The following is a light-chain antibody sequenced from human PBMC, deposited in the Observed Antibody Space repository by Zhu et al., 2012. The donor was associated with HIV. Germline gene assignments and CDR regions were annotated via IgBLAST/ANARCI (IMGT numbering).Light chain of an antibody. CDR2: DVS. CDR1: QTVRSGY. CDR3: QQHANSPYT. J-gene: IGKJ2*01. V-gene: IGKV3-20*01. Sequence: EIVLTQSPGTLALSPGERATLSCRASQTVRSGYLAWYQQKPGQAPRLLLHDVSTRATGFPDRFSGSGSGTDFTLTISRLEPEDFAVYSCQQHANSPYTFGQGTKLEI.